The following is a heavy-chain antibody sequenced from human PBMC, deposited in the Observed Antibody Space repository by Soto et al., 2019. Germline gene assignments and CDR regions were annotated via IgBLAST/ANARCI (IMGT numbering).Heavy chain of an antibody. CDR3: ARRGGRECTSSRCYFLYYMDV. J-gene: IGHJ6*03. V-gene: IGHV3-23*01. CDR1: GFTFSNYP. Sequence: GGSLRLSCAAPGFTFSNYPMSWVRQAPGKGLEWVSTINTGDGSTYYADSVKGRFTISRDNSKNTLYLQMNSLRAEDSAVYYCARRGGRECTSSRCYFLYYMDVWGKGTTVTVSS. D-gene: IGHD2-15*01. CDR2: INTGDGST.